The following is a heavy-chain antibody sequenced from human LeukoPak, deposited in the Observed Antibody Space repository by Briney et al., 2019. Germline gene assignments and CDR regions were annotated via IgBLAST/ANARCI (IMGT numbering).Heavy chain of an antibody. CDR1: GFTFNTYA. V-gene: IGHV3-23*01. CDR3: ASYFHYGDYASLWY. CDR2: ISENGEST. J-gene: IGHJ4*02. Sequence: PGGSLRLSCAASGFTFNTYAMNWVRQAPGKGLEWVSSISENGESTYYADSVKGRFTISRDNSRNTLYLQMNSLRAEDTAVYYCASYFHYGDYASLWYWGQGTLVTVSS. D-gene: IGHD4-17*01.